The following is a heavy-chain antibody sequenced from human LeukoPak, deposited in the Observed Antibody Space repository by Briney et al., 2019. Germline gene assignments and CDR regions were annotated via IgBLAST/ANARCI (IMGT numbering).Heavy chain of an antibody. D-gene: IGHD3-9*01. CDR3: AKADILTGYETYYYYYYYMDV. J-gene: IGHJ6*03. Sequence: ETLSLTCTVSGDSISGNDWSWLRQPPGKGLEWVANIKQDGSEKYYVDSVKGRFTISRDNAKNSLYLQMNSLRAEDTAVYYCAKADILTGYETYYYYYYYMDVWGKGTTVTISS. CDR2: IKQDGSEK. V-gene: IGHV3-7*03. CDR1: GDSISGND.